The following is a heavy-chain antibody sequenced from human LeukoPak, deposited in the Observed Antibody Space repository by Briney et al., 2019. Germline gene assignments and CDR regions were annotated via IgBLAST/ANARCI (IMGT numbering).Heavy chain of an antibody. Sequence: GGSLRLSCAASGFTFSSYGIHWVRQAPGKGLEWVAFIRYDGSNKYYADSVKGRFTISRDTSKNMVFLQMNSLRAEDTAVYYCAKIPSYYYDSSGYYRYWGQGTLVTVSS. V-gene: IGHV3-30*02. D-gene: IGHD3-22*01. CDR2: IRYDGSNK. J-gene: IGHJ4*02. CDR1: GFTFSSYG. CDR3: AKIPSYYYDSSGYYRY.